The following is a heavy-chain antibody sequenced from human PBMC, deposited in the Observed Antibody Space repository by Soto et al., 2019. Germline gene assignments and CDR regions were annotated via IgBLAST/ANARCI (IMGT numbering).Heavy chain of an antibody. CDR3: ARGLRSYYYYMDV. J-gene: IGHJ6*03. CDR1: GGSFSVYY. V-gene: IGHV4-34*01. CDR2: INHSGST. Sequence: SDTLSLTCAVYGGSFSVYYWSWIRQPPGKGLEWIGEINHSGSTNYNPSLKSRVTISVDTSKNQFSLKLSSVTAADTAVYYCARGLRSYYYYMDVWGKGTTVTVSS.